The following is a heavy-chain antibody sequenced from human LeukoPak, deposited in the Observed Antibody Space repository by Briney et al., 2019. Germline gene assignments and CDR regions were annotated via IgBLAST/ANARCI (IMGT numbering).Heavy chain of an antibody. D-gene: IGHD5-18*01. CDR2: ISAYNGNT. CDR1: GYTFTSYG. V-gene: IGHV1-18*01. J-gene: IGHJ5*01. Sequence: ASVKVSCKASGYTFTSYGISWVRQAPGQGLEWMGWISAYNGNTNFAQKFQGRVTMTTDTSTSTAYLDLRSLRSDDTAVYYCAREGLGQLWFEYWGQGTLVTVSS. CDR3: AREGLGQLWFEY.